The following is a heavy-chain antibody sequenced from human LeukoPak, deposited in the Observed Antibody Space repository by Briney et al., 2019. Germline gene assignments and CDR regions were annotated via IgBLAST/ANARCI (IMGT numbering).Heavy chain of an antibody. CDR1: GFTFSSYA. Sequence: GGSLRLSCAASGFTFSSYAMHWVRQAPGKGLEWVAVISYDGSNKYYADSVKGRFTISRDNSKNTLYLQMNSLRADDTAVYYCARDGLRFLEWLPPVDYWGQGTLVTVSS. CDR3: ARDGLRFLEWLPPVDY. D-gene: IGHD3-3*01. CDR2: ISYDGSNK. J-gene: IGHJ4*02. V-gene: IGHV3-30*04.